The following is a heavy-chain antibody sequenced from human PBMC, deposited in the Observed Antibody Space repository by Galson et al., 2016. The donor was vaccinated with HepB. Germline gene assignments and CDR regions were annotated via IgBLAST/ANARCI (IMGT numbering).Heavy chain of an antibody. V-gene: IGHV6-1*01. CDR1: GDSVSNNHAA. CDR3: ARVVEPGRGFHV. Sequence: CAISGDSVSNNHAAWNWVRQSPSRGLEWLGRTYYRSYWQNEYADTVKSRITINPDTSKNQVSLQVNSVTPEDTAVYYCARVVEPGRGFHVWGQGTTVTVSS. CDR2: TYYRSYWQN. D-gene: IGHD3-10*01. J-gene: IGHJ6*02.